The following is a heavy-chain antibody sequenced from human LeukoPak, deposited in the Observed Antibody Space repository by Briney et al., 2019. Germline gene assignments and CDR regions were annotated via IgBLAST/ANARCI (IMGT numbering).Heavy chain of an antibody. CDR3: ARQSSSGWYDSWFDP. J-gene: IGHJ5*02. V-gene: IGHV4-4*09. Sequence: PSETLSLTCTVSGGSISSYYWSWIRQPPGKGLEWIGYIYTSGSTNYNPSLKSRVTISVDTSKNQFSLKLSSVTAADTAVYYCARQSSSGWYDSWFDPWGQGTLVTVSS. D-gene: IGHD6-19*01. CDR1: GGSISSYY. CDR2: IYTSGST.